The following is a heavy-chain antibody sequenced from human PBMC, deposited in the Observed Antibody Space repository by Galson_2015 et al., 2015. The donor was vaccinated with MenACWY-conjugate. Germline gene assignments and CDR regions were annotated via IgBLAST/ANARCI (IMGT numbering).Heavy chain of an antibody. CDR1: GFTFSSYA. Sequence: SLRLSCAASGFTFSSYAMNWVRQAPGKGLEWVALISSAGNKYYADSVKGRLTISRDNSKNTLFLQMNSLRAEDTAVYYCARDQESPGQTDYWGQATLVTVSS. V-gene: IGHV3-23*01. CDR3: ARDQESPGQTDY. CDR2: ISSAGNK. D-gene: IGHD2-8*02. J-gene: IGHJ4*02.